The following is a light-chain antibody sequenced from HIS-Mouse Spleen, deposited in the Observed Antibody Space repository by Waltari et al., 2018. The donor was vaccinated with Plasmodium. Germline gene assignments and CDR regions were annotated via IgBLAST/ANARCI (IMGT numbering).Light chain of an antibody. CDR3: CSYAGSSTPNWV. J-gene: IGLJ3*02. V-gene: IGLV2-23*01. Sequence: QSALTQPASVSGSPGQSITISCPGTSSDVGRYNLVSWYQQQPGNATNIMIDEGSKRHAGVSNRFTGSKSGNTASLTISGLQAEDEADYYCCSYAGSSTPNWVFGGGTKLTVL. CDR2: EGS. CDR1: SSDVGRYNL.